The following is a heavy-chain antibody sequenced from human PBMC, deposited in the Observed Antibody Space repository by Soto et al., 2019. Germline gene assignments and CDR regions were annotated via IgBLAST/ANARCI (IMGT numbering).Heavy chain of an antibody. Sequence: SETLSLTCAVYVGSFSGYYWSWIRQPPGKGLEWIGEINHSGSTNYNPSLKSRVTISVDTSKNQFSLKLSSVTAADTAVYYCARGRRGSIAARRGGNWFAPGGKEPLVPVP. J-gene: IGHJ5*02. CDR1: VGSFSGYY. D-gene: IGHD6-6*01. CDR3: ARGRRGSIAARRGGNWFAP. CDR2: INHSGST. V-gene: IGHV4-34*01.